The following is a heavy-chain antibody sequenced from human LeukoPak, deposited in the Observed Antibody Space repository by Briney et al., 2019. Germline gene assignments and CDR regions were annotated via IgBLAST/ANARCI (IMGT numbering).Heavy chain of an antibody. CDR3: ARERRPRYSSGWYFGY. D-gene: IGHD6-19*01. J-gene: IGHJ4*02. Sequence: SETLSLTCAVYGGSFSGYYWSWIRQPPGKGLVWIVEINHSGSTNYNPSLKSRVTISVDTSKNQFSLKLSSVTAADTAVYYCARERRPRYSSGWYFGYWGQGTLVTVSS. V-gene: IGHV4-34*01. CDR2: INHSGST. CDR1: GGSFSGYY.